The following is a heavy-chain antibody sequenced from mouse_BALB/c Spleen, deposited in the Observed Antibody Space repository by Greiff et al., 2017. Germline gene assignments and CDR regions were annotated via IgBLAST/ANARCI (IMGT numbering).Heavy chain of an antibody. CDR1: GYAFTNYL. Sequence: QVQLKQSGAELVRPGTSVKVSCKASGYAFTNYLIEWVKQRPGQGLEWIGVINPGSGGTNYNEKFKGKATLTADKSSSTAYMQLSSLTSDDSAVYFCARSMITTTGFAYWGQGTLVTVSA. CDR3: ARSMITTTGFAY. J-gene: IGHJ3*01. D-gene: IGHD2-4*01. V-gene: IGHV1-54*03. CDR2: INPGSGGT.